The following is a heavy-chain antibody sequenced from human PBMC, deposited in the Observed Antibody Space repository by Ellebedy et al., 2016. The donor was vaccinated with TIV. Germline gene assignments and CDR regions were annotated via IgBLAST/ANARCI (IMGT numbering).Heavy chain of an antibody. J-gene: IGHJ4*02. V-gene: IGHV3-72*01. D-gene: IGHD3-10*01. CDR1: GFTFTDHY. CDR2: TRNKANSYTT. CDR3: ARTSGTYSPHFDY. Sequence: GESLKISCAASGFTFTDHYMDWVRQAPGKGLEWLGRTRNKANSYTTEYAASVKGRFTFSRDDSKSSLYLQLNSLRTEDTAVYYCARTSGTYSPHFDYWGRGTLVTVSS.